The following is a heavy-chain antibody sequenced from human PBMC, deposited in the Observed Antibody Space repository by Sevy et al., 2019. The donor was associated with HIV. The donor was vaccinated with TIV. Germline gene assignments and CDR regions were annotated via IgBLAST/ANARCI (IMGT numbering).Heavy chain of an antibody. CDR1: GFSVSSNY. CDR3: ARDWNWNFDF. Sequence: GGSLRLSCVVSGFSVSSNYMSWVRQAPGKGLEWVSNIYSDGRAYYADSVRGRFTISRDNSKNTLNLQMNSLRPEDTAVYYCARDWNWNFDFWGQGTMVTVSS. D-gene: IGHD1-1*01. J-gene: IGHJ4*02. CDR2: IYSDGRA. V-gene: IGHV3-53*05.